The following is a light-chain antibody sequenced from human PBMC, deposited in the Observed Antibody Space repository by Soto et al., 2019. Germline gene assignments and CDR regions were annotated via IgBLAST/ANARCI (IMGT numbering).Light chain of an antibody. Sequence: DIVMTQSPDFLAVSLGERATITCKSSQNVLYRSSNKSYLAWYQQRPGQPPRLLLYWASTRESGVPDRFIGTGSQTDFTLTISSLQAGDEAIYHCQQYYNTPYTFGQRTTLEIK. V-gene: IGKV4-1*01. CDR2: WAS. CDR1: QNVLYRSSNKSY. CDR3: QQYYNTPYT. J-gene: IGKJ2*01.